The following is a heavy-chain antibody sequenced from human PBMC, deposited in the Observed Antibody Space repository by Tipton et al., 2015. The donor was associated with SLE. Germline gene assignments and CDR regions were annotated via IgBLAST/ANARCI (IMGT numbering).Heavy chain of an antibody. CDR2: ISYSGST. Sequence: LRLSCTVSGGSVSSTNYYWGWIRQPPGKGLEWIGSISYSGSTYYIPSLKSRLSISSDTSKSQFSLKLSSVTAADTAVYYCARAGSSGWYGYWGQGTLVTVSS. CDR3: ARAGSSGWYGY. D-gene: IGHD6-19*01. CDR1: GGSVSSTNYY. J-gene: IGHJ4*02. V-gene: IGHV4-39*07.